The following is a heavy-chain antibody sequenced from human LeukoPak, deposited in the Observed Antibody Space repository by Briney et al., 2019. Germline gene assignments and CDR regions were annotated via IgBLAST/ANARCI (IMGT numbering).Heavy chain of an antibody. V-gene: IGHV4-59*01. D-gene: IGHD6-13*01. Sequence: PSETLSLTCIVSGGSISSYYWSWVRQPPGKGLEWIGFVYYTGSTNYSPSLKSRVTISVDTSKNQFSLKLRSVTAADTAVYYCARISSSNWYNERGAFDVWGQGTMVTVSS. J-gene: IGHJ3*01. CDR2: VYYTGST. CDR1: GGSISSYY. CDR3: ARISSSNWYNERGAFDV.